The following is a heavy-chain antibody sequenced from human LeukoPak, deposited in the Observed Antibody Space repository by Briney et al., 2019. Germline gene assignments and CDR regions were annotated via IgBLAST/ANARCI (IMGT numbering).Heavy chain of an antibody. Sequence: GASVKVSCKASGYTFTSYGISWVRQAPGQGLEWMGWISAYNGNTNYAQKLQGRVTMSTDTSTSTAYMELKGLRSDDTAVYYCARDSARPVGATGPAFDYWGQGTLVTVSS. V-gene: IGHV1-18*01. CDR3: ARDSARPVGATGPAFDY. CDR1: GYTFTSYG. D-gene: IGHD1-26*01. J-gene: IGHJ4*02. CDR2: ISAYNGNT.